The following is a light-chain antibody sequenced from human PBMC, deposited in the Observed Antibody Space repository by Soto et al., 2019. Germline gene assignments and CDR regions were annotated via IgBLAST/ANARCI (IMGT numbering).Light chain of an antibody. CDR3: QRYNHWPPIT. CDR2: DAS. Sequence: EIVMTQSPATLSVSPGERATLSCRASQNVRSSLAWYQQKPGQTPRLLIFDASIRATDIPARFSGSGSGTEFTLTISSLQSEDFAIYYCQRYNHWPPITFGQGTRLEIK. J-gene: IGKJ5*01. CDR1: QNVRSS. V-gene: IGKV3-15*01.